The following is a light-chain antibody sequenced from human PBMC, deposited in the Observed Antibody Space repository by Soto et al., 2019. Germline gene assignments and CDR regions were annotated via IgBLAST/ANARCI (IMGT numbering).Light chain of an antibody. Sequence: EIVMTQSPATLSVSPGERATLSCRASQSVSSNLAWYLQKPGQAPRLLIYGASTRATGIPARFSGSGSGTEFTLTISSLQSEDFAVYYCQQYNNWPFTFGPGTKVDIK. CDR2: GAS. CDR1: QSVSSN. V-gene: IGKV3-15*01. J-gene: IGKJ3*01. CDR3: QQYNNWPFT.